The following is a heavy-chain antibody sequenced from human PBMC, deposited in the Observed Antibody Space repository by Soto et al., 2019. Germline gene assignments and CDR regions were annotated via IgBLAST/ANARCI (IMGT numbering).Heavy chain of an antibody. V-gene: IGHV1-46*01. CDR1: GYTFTSYY. CDR2: INPSGGST. Sequence: EASVKVSCKASGYTFTSYYMHWVRQAPGQGHEWMGIINPSGGSTSYAQKFQGRVTMTRDTSTSTVYMELSSLRSEDTAVYYCARGPNFTEGWHNNCFDPWGQGTLGTVSS. CDR3: ARGPNFTEGWHNNCFDP. D-gene: IGHD3-3*01. J-gene: IGHJ5*02.